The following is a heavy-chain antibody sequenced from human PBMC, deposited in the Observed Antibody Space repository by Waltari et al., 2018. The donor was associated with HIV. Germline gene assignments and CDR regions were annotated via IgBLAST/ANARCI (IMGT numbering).Heavy chain of an antibody. J-gene: IGHJ3*02. Sequence: QVQLVQSGAEVKKPGSSVKVSCKASGGTFSSYAISWVRQAPGQGLEWMGGIIPIVGTANYAQKVHGRVTITADESTSTAYMELSSLRSEDTAVYYCARGHSGSSDDAFDIWGQGTMVTVSS. CDR2: IIPIVGTA. CDR1: GGTFSSYA. D-gene: IGHD1-26*01. CDR3: ARGHSGSSDDAFDI. V-gene: IGHV1-69*13.